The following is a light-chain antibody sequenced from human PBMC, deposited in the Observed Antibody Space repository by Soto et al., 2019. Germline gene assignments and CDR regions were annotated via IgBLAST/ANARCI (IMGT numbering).Light chain of an antibody. CDR3: HQYNDWPIT. Sequence: EMVMTQSPATLSVSPGERATLSCRASQSVSTNLAWYQQKPGQAPRLLFFGASISATGIPARFSGSGSGTEFNLTISSPQSEDFAVYYCHQYNDWPITFGQGTRLEIK. V-gene: IGKV3-15*01. J-gene: IGKJ5*01. CDR1: QSVSTN. CDR2: GAS.